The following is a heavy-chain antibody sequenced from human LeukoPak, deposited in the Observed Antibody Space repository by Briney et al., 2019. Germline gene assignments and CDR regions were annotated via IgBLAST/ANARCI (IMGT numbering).Heavy chain of an antibody. D-gene: IGHD2-8*01. V-gene: IGHV1-69*13. CDR3: AADRVSDAFDI. Sequence: GASVKVSCKASGGTFSSYAISWVRQAPGQGLEWMGGIIPIFGTANYAQKFQGRVTITADESTSTAYMELSSLRSEDTAVYYCAADRVSDAFDIWGQGTMVTVSS. CDR2: IIPIFGTA. J-gene: IGHJ3*02. CDR1: GGTFSSYA.